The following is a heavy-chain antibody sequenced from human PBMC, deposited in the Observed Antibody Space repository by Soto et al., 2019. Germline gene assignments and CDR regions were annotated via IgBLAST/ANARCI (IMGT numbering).Heavy chain of an antibody. CDR3: TRGPIGRVSDI. J-gene: IGHJ3*02. CDR1: GGSFSSGSYS. CDR2: IYDSGST. V-gene: IGHV4-31*03. Sequence: QVQLQGSGPGLVKPSQTLSLTCTVSGGSFSSGSYSWSWIRQLPGRGLEWMGYIYDSGSTFYRPSLKSRVNILMDRSKNQFSLELNSVTAADTAVYYSTRGPIGRVSDIWGQGTVVTVSS. D-gene: IGHD3-10*01.